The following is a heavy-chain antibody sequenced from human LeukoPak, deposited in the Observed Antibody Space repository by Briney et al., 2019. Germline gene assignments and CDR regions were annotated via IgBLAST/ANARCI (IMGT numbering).Heavy chain of an antibody. J-gene: IGHJ4*02. CDR2: ISGRSDGP. Sequence: GGSLRLSCAASGFSFSSYSMHWVRQAPGKGLEWVSSISGRSDGPYYADSVKGRFTTSRDNSKSTMYLQINNVRAEDAAVYYCAKDPLNYGGHYFDNWAQGTRVTLSS. CDR3: AKDPLNYGGHYFDN. V-gene: IGHV3-23*01. D-gene: IGHD4-23*01. CDR1: GFSFSSYS.